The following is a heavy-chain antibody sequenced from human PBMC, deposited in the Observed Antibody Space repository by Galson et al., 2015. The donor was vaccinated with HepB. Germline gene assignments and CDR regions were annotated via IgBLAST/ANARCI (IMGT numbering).Heavy chain of an antibody. J-gene: IGHJ4*02. V-gene: IGHV3-30*04. CDR3: ARDLSEGFGEWGIDY. D-gene: IGHD3-10*01. CDR1: GFTFSSYA. CDR2: ISYDGSNK. Sequence: SLRLSCAASGFTFSSYAMHWVRQAPGKGLEWVAVISYDGSNKYYADSVKGRFTISRDNSKNTLYLQMNSLRAEDTAVYYCARDLSEGFGEWGIDYWGQGTLVTVSS.